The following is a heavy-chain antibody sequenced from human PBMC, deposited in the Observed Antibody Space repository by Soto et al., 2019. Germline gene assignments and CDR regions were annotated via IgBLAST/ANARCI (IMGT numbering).Heavy chain of an antibody. J-gene: IGHJ6*02. CDR1: GFTFGDYA. CDR3: TRYHRNSGWYSVINYYGMDV. V-gene: IGHV3-49*03. CDR2: IRSKAYGGTT. D-gene: IGHD6-19*01. Sequence: PVGSLRLSCTASGFTFGDYAMSWFRQAPGKGLEWVGFIRSKAYGGTTEYAASVKGRFTISRDDSKSIAYLQMNSLKTEDTAVYYCTRYHRNSGWYSVINYYGMDVWGQGTTVTVSS.